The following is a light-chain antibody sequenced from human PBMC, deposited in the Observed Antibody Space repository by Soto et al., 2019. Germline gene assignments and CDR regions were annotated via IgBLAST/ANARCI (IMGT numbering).Light chain of an antibody. CDR3: QQYNNWPPIT. J-gene: IGKJ5*01. Sequence: EIVLTQSPGTLSLSPGERASLSCRASQSLSSSSYLAWYQQKPGQAPRLLIYGASTRATGIPARFSGSGSGTEFTLSISSLQSEDFAVYYCQQYNNWPPITFGQGTRLEIK. CDR2: GAS. V-gene: IGKV3-15*01. CDR1: QSLSSSSY.